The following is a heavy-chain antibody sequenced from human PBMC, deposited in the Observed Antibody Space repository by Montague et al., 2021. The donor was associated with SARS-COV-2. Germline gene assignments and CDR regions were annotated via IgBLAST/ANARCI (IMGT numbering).Heavy chain of an antibody. CDR3: ATTTGLGS. Sequence: SLRLSCAASGFTFSSYAMSWVRQAPGEGLEWVSVIYSGGSSTYYADSVKGRFTISRDNSKNTLYLQMNSLGAEDTAVYYCATTTGLGSWGQGTLVTVSS. V-gene: IGHV3-23*03. CDR2: IYSGGSST. D-gene: IGHD4-17*01. J-gene: IGHJ5*02. CDR1: GFTFSSYA.